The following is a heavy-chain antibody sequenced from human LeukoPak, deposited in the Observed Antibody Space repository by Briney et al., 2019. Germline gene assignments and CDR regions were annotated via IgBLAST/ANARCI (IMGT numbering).Heavy chain of an antibody. CDR2: ISYDGSNK. V-gene: IGHV3-30*18. CDR1: GFTFSSYG. CDR3: AKSMVV. Sequence: QPGGSLRLSCAASGFTFSSYGMHWVRQAPGKGLEWVAVISYDGSNKYYADSVKGRFTISRDNSKNTLYLQMNSLRAEDTAVYYCAKSMVVWGQGTLVTVSS. J-gene: IGHJ4*02. D-gene: IGHD3-10*01.